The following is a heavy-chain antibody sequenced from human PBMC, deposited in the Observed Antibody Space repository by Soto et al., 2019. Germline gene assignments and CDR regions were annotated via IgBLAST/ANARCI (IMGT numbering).Heavy chain of an antibody. CDR2: ISGSGGST. J-gene: IGHJ4*02. D-gene: IGHD3-10*01. Sequence: GGSLRLSCAASGFTFSSYAMSWVRQAPGKGLEWVSAISGSGGSTYYADSVKGRFTISRDNSKNTLYLQMNSLRAEDTAVYYCAKVGSIRVRGVTRFDYWGQGTLVTVSS. CDR3: AKVGSIRVRGVTRFDY. CDR1: GFTFSSYA. V-gene: IGHV3-23*01.